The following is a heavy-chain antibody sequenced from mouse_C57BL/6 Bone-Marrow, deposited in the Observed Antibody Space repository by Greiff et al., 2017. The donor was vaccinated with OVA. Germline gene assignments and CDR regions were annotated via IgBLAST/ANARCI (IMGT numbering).Heavy chain of an antibody. J-gene: IGHJ3*01. Sequence: QVQLQQSGAELARPGASVKLSCKASGYTFTRYGISWVKQSTGQGLEWVGEIHPRSGNTYYNEKFKGKATLTADKSSSTAYMALRSLTAEDAAVYFCARREAYWGQGTLVTVSA. CDR2: IHPRSGNT. CDR3: ARREAY. V-gene: IGHV1-81*01. CDR1: GYTFTRYG.